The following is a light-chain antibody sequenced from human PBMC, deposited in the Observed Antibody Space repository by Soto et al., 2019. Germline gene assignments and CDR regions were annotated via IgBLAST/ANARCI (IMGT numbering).Light chain of an antibody. CDR3: LQDHDDSWT. CDR1: QGISSA. Sequence: IQTTQSPSTLTPPLGDRVTIPCRASQGISSALAWYQQKPGKAPKLLIYDASSLESGVPSRFRGSRSGTEFTLTVSSLQPEDFATYYCLQDHDDSWTFGQGTKVDIK. CDR2: DAS. V-gene: IGKV1-13*02. J-gene: IGKJ1*01.